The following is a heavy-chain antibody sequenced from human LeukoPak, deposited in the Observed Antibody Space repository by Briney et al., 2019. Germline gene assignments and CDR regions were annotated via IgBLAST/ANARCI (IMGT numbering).Heavy chain of an antibody. V-gene: IGHV3-48*04. J-gene: IGHJ6*02. CDR1: GFTFSSYS. Sequence: GSLRLSCAASGFTFSSYSMNWVRQAPGKGLEWVSYISSSSSTIYYADSVKGRFTISRDNAKNSLYLQMNSLRAEDTAVYYCARDRNDYGDRRGMDVWGQGTTVTVSS. CDR2: ISSSSSTI. D-gene: IGHD4-17*01. CDR3: ARDRNDYGDRRGMDV.